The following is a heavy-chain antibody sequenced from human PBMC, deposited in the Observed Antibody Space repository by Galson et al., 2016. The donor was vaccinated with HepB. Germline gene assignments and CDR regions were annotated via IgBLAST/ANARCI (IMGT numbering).Heavy chain of an antibody. CDR1: GFGFSSYS. Sequence: SLRLSCAASGFGFSSYSMNWVRQAPGKGLEWVSSISSSSTYIYYADSVKGRFTISRDNAKNSLYLQMHSLRAEDTAVYYCARDHPFCRSSTSCSRFGGGIGYGMDVWGQGATVTVSS. V-gene: IGHV3-21*01. J-gene: IGHJ6*02. D-gene: IGHD2-2*01. CDR2: ISSSSTYI. CDR3: ARDHPFCRSSTSCSRFGGGIGYGMDV.